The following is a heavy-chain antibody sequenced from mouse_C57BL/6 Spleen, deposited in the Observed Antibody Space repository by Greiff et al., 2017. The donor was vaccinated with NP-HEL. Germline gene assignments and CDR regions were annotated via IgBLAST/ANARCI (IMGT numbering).Heavy chain of an antibody. CDR2: IRSKSNNYAT. D-gene: IGHD2-4*01. V-gene: IGHV10-1*01. CDR1: GFSFNTYA. Sequence: DVQLVESGGGLVQPKGSLKLSCAASGFSFNTYAMNWVRQAPGKGLEWVARIRSKSNNYATYYADSVKDRFTISRDDSESMLYLQMNNLKTEDTAMYYCVSPFYYDYDWFAYWGQGTLVTVSA. J-gene: IGHJ3*01. CDR3: VSPFYYDYDWFAY.